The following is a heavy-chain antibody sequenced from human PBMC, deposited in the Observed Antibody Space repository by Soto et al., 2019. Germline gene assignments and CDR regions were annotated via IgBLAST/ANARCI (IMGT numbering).Heavy chain of an antibody. CDR1: GFTFSSYA. J-gene: IGHJ3*02. Sequence: GGSLRLSCAASGFTFSSYAMSWVRQAPGKGLEWVSAISGSGGSTYYADSVKGRFTISRDNSKNTLYLQMNSLRAEDTAVYYCAKDQRPGPQYCSGGSCYVPAFDIWDQGIMVTVSS. CDR3: AKDQRPGPQYCSGGSCYVPAFDI. D-gene: IGHD2-15*01. V-gene: IGHV3-23*01. CDR2: ISGSGGST.